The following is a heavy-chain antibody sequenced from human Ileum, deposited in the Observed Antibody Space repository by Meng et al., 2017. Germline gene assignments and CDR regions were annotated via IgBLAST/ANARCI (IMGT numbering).Heavy chain of an antibody. Sequence: QVQLQQWGAGLLKPSEPLSLTCAVYGGSFSGYYWTWIRQPPGKGLEWIGEINHSGSTNYNPSLKSRVTMSIDTSKIQFSLKLSSVTAADAAVYYCARYGGSGSYWHFDPWGRGTLVTVSS. CDR2: INHSGST. J-gene: IGHJ2*01. V-gene: IGHV4-34*01. D-gene: IGHD3-10*01. CDR3: ARYGGSGSYWHFDP. CDR1: GGSFSGYY.